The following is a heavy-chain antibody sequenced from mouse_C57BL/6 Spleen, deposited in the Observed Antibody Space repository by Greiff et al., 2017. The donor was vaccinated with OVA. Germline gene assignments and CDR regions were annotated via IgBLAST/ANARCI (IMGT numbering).Heavy chain of an antibody. D-gene: IGHD1-1*01. V-gene: IGHV5-4*03. Sequence: EVMLVESGGGLVKPGGSLKLSCAASGFTFSSYAMSWVRQTPEKRLEWVATISDGGSYTYYPDNVKGRFTISRDNAKNNLYLQMSHLKSEDTAMYYCARAHYYYGSSLWYFDVWGTGTTVTVSS. CDR2: ISDGGSYT. CDR3: ARAHYYYGSSLWYFDV. J-gene: IGHJ1*03. CDR1: GFTFSSYA.